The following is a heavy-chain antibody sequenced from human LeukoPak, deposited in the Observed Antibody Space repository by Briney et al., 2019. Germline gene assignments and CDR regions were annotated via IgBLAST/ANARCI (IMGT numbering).Heavy chain of an antibody. Sequence: APVKVSCKASGYTFTSYGISWVRQAPGQGLEWMGWISAYNGNTNYAQKLQGRVTMTTDTSTSTAYMELRSLRSDDTAVYYCARGGEYDYGDYVVGWFDPWGQGTLVTVSS. V-gene: IGHV1-18*01. J-gene: IGHJ5*02. CDR2: ISAYNGNT. CDR3: ARGGEYDYGDYVVGWFDP. CDR1: GYTFTSYG. D-gene: IGHD4-17*01.